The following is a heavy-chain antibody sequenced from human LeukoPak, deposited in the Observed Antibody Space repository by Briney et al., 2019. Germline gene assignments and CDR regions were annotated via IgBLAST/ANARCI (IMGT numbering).Heavy chain of an antibody. V-gene: IGHV3-13*01. J-gene: IGHJ4*02. D-gene: IGHD6-13*01. CDR3: ASAHTNNWYHFDY. CDR1: GFTFSSYD. CDR2: IGAAGAT. Sequence: GGSLRLSCAASGFTFSSYDMHWFRQITGKGLEWVSAIGAAGATYYPASVKGRFTISRENAKNSLYLQMNSLRAGDTAVYYCASAHTNNWYHFDYWGQGILVTVSP.